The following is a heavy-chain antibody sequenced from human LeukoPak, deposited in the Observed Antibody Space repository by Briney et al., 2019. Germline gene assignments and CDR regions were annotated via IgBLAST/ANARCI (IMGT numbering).Heavy chain of an antibody. CDR1: GGSISSYY. J-gene: IGHJ3*02. V-gene: IGHV4-59*01. Sequence: PSETLSRTCTVSGGSISSYYWSWIRQPPGKGLEWIGYIYYSGSTNYNPSLKSRVTISVDTSKNQFSLKLSSVTAADTAVYYCARDGTYYYGSGRSGDAFDIWGQGTMVTVSS. CDR3: ARDGTYYYGSGRSGDAFDI. CDR2: IYYSGST. D-gene: IGHD3-10*01.